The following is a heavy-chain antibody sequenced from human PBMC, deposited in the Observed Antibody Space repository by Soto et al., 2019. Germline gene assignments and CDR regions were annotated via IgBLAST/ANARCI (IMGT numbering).Heavy chain of an antibody. Sequence: GGSLRLSCAASGFTFSSYAMSWVRQAPGKGLEWVSAISGSGGSTFYADSGKGRFTISRDNCKNTLYLQMNSLRAEDTAVYYCAKGRVYDILTGYFYWGQGTLVTVSS. V-gene: IGHV3-23*01. J-gene: IGHJ4*02. CDR1: GFTFSSYA. CDR2: ISGSGGST. D-gene: IGHD3-9*01. CDR3: AKGRVYDILTGYFY.